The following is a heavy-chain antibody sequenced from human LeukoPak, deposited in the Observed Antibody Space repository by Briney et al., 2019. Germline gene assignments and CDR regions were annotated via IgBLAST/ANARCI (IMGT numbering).Heavy chain of an antibody. V-gene: IGHV3-30*04. CDR2: ISYDGSNE. J-gene: IGHJ4*02. CDR3: ARVGRRDSSDWFFDY. CDR1: KFTFSNYA. D-gene: IGHD6-19*01. Sequence: GGPLRLSCAASKFTFSNYAMHWVRQAPGKGLEWVAVISYDGSNENYADSVKGRFTISRDNSKNTLYLQMNSLRAEDTAVFYCARVGRRDSSDWFFDYWGQGTLVTVSS.